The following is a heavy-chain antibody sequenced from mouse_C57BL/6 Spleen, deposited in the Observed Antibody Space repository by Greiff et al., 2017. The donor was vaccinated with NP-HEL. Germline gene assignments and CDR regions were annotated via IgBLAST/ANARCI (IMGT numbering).Heavy chain of an antibody. Sequence: QVQLQQPGAELVMPGASVKLSCKASGYTFTSYWMHWVKQRPGQGLEWIGEIDPSDSYTNYNQKFQGKSTLTVDKSSSTAYMQLSSLTSEDSAVYYCARSGTTVVPYYFDYWGQGTTLTVSS. V-gene: IGHV1-69*01. J-gene: IGHJ2*01. CDR2: IDPSDSYT. CDR1: GYTFTSYW. CDR3: ARSGTTVVPYYFDY. D-gene: IGHD1-1*01.